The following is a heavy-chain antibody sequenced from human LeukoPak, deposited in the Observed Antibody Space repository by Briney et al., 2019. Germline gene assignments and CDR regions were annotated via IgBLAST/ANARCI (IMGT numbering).Heavy chain of an antibody. CDR2: IRDSGDTT. Sequence: PGGSLRLSCAASGFTFSNYGMNWVRQAPGKGLEWVSGIRDSGDTTYYADSVKGRFTISRDNSKDTLYLEMNSLGADDTAVYYCAQPGYSHDMFRNFDNWGQGILVIVSS. V-gene: IGHV3-23*01. CDR3: AQPGYSHDMFRNFDN. CDR1: GFTFSNYG. J-gene: IGHJ4*02. D-gene: IGHD5-18*01.